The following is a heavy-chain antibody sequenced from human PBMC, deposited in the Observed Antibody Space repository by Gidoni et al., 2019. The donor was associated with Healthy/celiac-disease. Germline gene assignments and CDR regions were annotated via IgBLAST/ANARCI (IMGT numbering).Heavy chain of an antibody. CDR1: GFTFTSSA. CDR3: AAVPTYYDFWSGYLAFDY. J-gene: IGHJ4*02. CDR2: IVVGSGNT. D-gene: IGHD3-3*01. Sequence: QMQLVQSGPEVKKPGTSVKVSCKASGFTFTSSAMQWVRQARGQRLEWIGWIVVGSGNTNYAQKFQERVTITRDMSTSTAYMELSSLRSEDTAVYYCAAVPTYYDFWSGYLAFDYWGQGTLVTVSS. V-gene: IGHV1-58*02.